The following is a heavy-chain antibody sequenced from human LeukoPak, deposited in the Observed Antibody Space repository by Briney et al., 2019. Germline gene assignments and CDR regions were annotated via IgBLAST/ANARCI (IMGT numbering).Heavy chain of an antibody. CDR2: IIPIFGTA. Sequence: AASVKVSCKASGGTFSSYAISWVRQAPGQGLEWMGGIIPIFGTANYAQKFQGRVTITADESTSTAYMELSNLRSEDTAVYYCARGAYYGSGITYGMDVWGKGTTVTVSS. CDR3: ARGAYYGSGITYGMDV. V-gene: IGHV1-69*01. D-gene: IGHD3-10*01. J-gene: IGHJ6*04. CDR1: GGTFSSYA.